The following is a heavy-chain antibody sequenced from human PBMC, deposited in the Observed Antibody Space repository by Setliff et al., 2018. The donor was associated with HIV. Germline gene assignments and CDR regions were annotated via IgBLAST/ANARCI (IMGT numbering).Heavy chain of an antibody. V-gene: IGHV4-61*01. J-gene: IGHJ6*03. CDR2: IYYSGTT. CDR3: ASEAWTSYRSSSGYYYYYMDV. Sequence: SETLSLTCTVSGDSVSSASYYWSWIRQPPGKGLEWIGYIYYSGTTKYNPSLKSRVTISVDTSKNQFSLKLSSVTAADTAVYYCASEAWTSYRSSSGYYYYYMDVWGKGPRSPSP. CDR1: GDSVSSASYY. D-gene: IGHD6-6*01.